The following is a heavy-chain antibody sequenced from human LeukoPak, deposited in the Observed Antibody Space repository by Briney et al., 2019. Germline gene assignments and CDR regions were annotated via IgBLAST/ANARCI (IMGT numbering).Heavy chain of an antibody. CDR2: ISYDGSNK. CDR3: ARDPQYGSGSYLFSYYFDY. J-gene: IGHJ4*02. D-gene: IGHD3-10*01. V-gene: IGHV3-30*04. CDR1: GFTFSSYA. Sequence: GGSLRLSCAASGFTFSSYAIHWVRQAPGKGLGWVAVISYDGSNKYYADSVKGRFTISRDNSKNTLYLQMNSLRAEDTAVYYCARDPQYGSGSYLFSYYFDYWGQGTLVTVSS.